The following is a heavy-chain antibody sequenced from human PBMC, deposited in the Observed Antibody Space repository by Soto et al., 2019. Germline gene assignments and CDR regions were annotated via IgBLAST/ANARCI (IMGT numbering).Heavy chain of an antibody. Sequence: EVQLVESGGGLLQPGGSLRLSSAVAGSTFSNDWMHWVRQAPGKGLVWVSHINSDCSSTNYEDFVKGRFTIARDNAKNTVYLTMNSLSAEDTAVYYCARDRSYSLDVWGQGTTVTVSS. CDR1: GSTFSNDW. J-gene: IGHJ6*02. CDR2: INSDCSST. V-gene: IGHV3-74*01. CDR3: ARDRSYSLDV.